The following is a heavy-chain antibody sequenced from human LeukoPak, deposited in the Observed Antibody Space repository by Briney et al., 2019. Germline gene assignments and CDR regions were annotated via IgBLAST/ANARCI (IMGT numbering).Heavy chain of an antibody. CDR2: IKSKTDGGTT. J-gene: IGHJ4*02. CDR3: IRYWVGARRSDY. V-gene: IGHV3-15*01. Sequence: TGGSLRLSCAASGLTLRNAWMSWFRQAPGKGLEWVGRIKSKTDGGTTDYAAPVKGRFTISRDDSKNTLYLQMNSLKTEDTAVYFCIRYWVGARRSDYSGQGTLVTVSS. D-gene: IGHD2-15*01. CDR1: GLTLRNAW.